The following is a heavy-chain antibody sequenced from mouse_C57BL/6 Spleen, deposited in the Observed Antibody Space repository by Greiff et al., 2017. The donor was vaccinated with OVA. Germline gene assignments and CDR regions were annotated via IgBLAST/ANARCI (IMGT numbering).Heavy chain of an antibody. CDR2: IYPGDGDT. CDR1: GYAFSSSW. D-gene: IGHD2-5*01. J-gene: IGHJ1*03. CDR3: ARNSNHWYFDV. Sequence: QVQLQQSGPELVKPGASVKISCKASGYAFSSSWMNWVKQRPGKGLEWIGRIYPGDGDTNYNGKFKGKATLTADKSSSTAYMQLSSLTSEDSAVYVCARNSNHWYFDVWGTGTTVTVSS. V-gene: IGHV1-82*01.